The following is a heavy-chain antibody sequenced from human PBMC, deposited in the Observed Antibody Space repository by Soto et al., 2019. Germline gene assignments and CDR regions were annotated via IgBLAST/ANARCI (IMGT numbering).Heavy chain of an antibody. D-gene: IGHD3-10*01. CDR3: ATASGYYGSGSYLYGMDV. V-gene: IGHV1-46*03. CDR2: INPSGGST. CDR1: GYTFTSYY. J-gene: IGHJ6*02. Sequence: ASVKVSCKASGYTFTSYYVYWVRQAPGQGLEWMGIINPSGGSTSYAQKFQGRVTMTRDTSTSTVYMELSSLRSDDTAVYYCATASGYYGSGSYLYGMDVWG.